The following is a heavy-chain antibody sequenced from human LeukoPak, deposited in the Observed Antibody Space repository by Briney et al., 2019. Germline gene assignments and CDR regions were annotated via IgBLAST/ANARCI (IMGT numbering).Heavy chain of an antibody. D-gene: IGHD3-16*01. CDR2: INHSGST. CDR1: GGSFSGYY. J-gene: IGHJ4*02. V-gene: IGHV4-34*01. Sequence: SETLSLTCAVYGGSFSGYYWTFIRQPPGKGPEWIGEINHSGSTNYNPSLKGRVTISVDTSRNEFSLRLNSVTAADTAVYYCATFRWGVGFEYWGQGTLVTVSS. CDR3: ATFRWGVGFEY.